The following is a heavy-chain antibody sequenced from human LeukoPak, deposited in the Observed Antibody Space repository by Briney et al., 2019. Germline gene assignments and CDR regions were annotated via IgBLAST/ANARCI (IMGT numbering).Heavy chain of an antibody. CDR1: GGSISSYY. CDR2: IYTSGST. Sequence: SETLSLTCTVSGGSISSYYWSWIRQPAGKGLEWIGRIYTSGSTNYNPSLKSRVTISVDTSKNQFSLKLSSVTAADTAVYYCARSFSGYATHWFDPWGQGTLVTVSS. CDR3: ARSFSGYATHWFDP. D-gene: IGHD5-12*01. J-gene: IGHJ5*02. V-gene: IGHV4-4*07.